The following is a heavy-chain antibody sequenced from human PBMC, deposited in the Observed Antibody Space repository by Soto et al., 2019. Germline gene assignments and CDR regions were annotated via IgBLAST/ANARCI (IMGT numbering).Heavy chain of an antibody. J-gene: IGHJ6*02. D-gene: IGHD2-2*01. V-gene: IGHV3-30*18. CDR1: GFTFSSYG. Sequence: QVQLVESGGGVVQPGRSLRLSCAASGFTFSSYGMHWVRQAPGKGLEWVAVISYDGSNKYYADSVKGRFTISRDNSKNTLYLQMNSLRAEDTAVYYCAKDAYLKVPAGNGMDVWGQGTTVTVS. CDR3: AKDAYLKVPAGNGMDV. CDR2: ISYDGSNK.